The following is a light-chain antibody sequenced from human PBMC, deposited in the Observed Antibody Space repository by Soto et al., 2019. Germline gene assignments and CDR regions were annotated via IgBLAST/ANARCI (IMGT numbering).Light chain of an antibody. CDR3: CSYGGSFYV. CDR2: DVN. J-gene: IGLJ1*01. V-gene: IGLV2-11*01. CDR1: SSDVGGYNY. Sequence: QSALTQPHSVSGSPGQSVAISCSGTSSDVGGYNYVSWYQQHPGKAPKLIIFDVNKRPSGVPDRFSGSKSGSTASLTISGLQAEDEADYYCCSYGGSFYVVGTATKVTVL.